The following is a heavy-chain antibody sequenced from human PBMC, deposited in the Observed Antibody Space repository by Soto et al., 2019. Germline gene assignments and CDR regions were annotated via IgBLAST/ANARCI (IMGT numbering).Heavy chain of an antibody. CDR3: AKDREWAYYYGSGSSAGFDY. CDR1: GFTFSSYA. CDR2: ISGSGGST. Sequence: GGSLRLSCAASGFTFSSYAMSWVRQAPGKGLEWVSAISGSGGSTYYADSVKGRFTNSRDNSKNTLYLQMNSLRAEDTAVYYCAKDREWAYYYGSGSSAGFDYWGQGTLVTVSS. D-gene: IGHD3-10*01. J-gene: IGHJ4*02. V-gene: IGHV3-23*01.